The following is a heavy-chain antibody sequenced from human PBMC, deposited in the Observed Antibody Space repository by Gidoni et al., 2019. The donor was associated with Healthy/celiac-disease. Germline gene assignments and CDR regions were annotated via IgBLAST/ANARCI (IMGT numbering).Heavy chain of an antibody. CDR1: GFTFSGYA. D-gene: IGHD6-19*01. CDR2: ISDDGSNK. Sequence: QVQLVESGGGVFQPGSSLRLSCAASGFTFSGYAIHWVRHAPGKGLEWWAVISDDGSNKYYADSVKGRFTIARDNSKNTLYLQMNSLRAEDTAVYYCAREGYSSGWTSPFGGYYYYYGMDVWGQGTTVTVSS. J-gene: IGHJ6*02. V-gene: IGHV3-30-3*01. CDR3: AREGYSSGWTSPFGGYYYYYGMDV.